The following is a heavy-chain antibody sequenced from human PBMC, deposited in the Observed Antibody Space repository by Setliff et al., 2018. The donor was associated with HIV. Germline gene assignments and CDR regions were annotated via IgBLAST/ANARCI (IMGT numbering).Heavy chain of an antibody. Sequence: SETLSLTCTVSGASIRTGSYYWGWIRQPPGKGLEWIGTIYYSGTTYYNAALRSRVTISADTSKNQFSLKLSSVTAADTAVFYCARLTTTYYYDSSAYYHPVWGQGTLVTVSS. D-gene: IGHD3-22*01. CDR3: ARLTTTYYYDSSAYYHPV. J-gene: IGHJ4*02. V-gene: IGHV4-39*01. CDR1: GASIRTGSYY. CDR2: IYYSGTT.